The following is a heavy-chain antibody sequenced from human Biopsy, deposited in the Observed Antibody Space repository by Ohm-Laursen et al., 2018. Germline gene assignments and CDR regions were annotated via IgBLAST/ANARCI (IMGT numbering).Heavy chain of an antibody. D-gene: IGHD2-2*01. CDR2: ISSSSNFI. CDR1: GLTFSRYS. CDR3: ARVLLPAAAVHYGMDV. J-gene: IGHJ6*02. V-gene: IGHV3-21*01. Sequence: GSLSLSCAASGLTFSRYSMHWVRQAPGKGLEWVSSISSSSNFIYYGDSVKGRFTISRDNAKNSLYLQMNSLRAEDTAVYYCARVLLPAAAVHYGMDVWGQGTTVTVSS.